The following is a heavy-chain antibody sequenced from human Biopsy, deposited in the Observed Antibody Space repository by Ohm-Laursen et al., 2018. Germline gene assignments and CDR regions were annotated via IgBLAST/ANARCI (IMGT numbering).Heavy chain of an antibody. Sequence: GTLSLTCTVSGGSLSSYYWSWIRQPAGKGLEWIGRIYSSGSTNYNPSLKSRVTLSMDTSKRQFSLKLSFVTAADTAVYYCARWAPEYDSSRYYLDAFDIWGQGTKVTVSS. CDR3: ARWAPEYDSSRYYLDAFDI. J-gene: IGHJ3*02. CDR1: GGSLSSYY. V-gene: IGHV4-4*07. CDR2: IYSSGST. D-gene: IGHD3-22*01.